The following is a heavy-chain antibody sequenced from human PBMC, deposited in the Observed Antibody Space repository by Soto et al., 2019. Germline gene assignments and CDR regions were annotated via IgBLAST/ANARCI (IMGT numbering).Heavy chain of an antibody. J-gene: IGHJ6*03. CDR3: ARVAVGYYYMDV. CDR2: INSDGTRT. V-gene: IGHV3-74*01. Sequence: EVQLVESGGGLVQPGGSLRLSCAASGFTFSNYWMHWVRQAPGKGLVWVSRINSDGTRTNYADSVKGRFTISRDNAENTLYLQMNSLTAEDTAVYYCARVAVGYYYMDVWGKGTTGTVSS. CDR1: GFTFSNYW.